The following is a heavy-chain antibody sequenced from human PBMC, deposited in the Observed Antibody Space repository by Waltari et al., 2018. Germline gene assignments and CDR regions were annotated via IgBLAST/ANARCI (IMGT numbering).Heavy chain of an antibody. Sequence: EVRLVESGGGLVQPGEFLRLSCAASGFSVSTNYMSWVRQAPGKGGEWVSVIYTSGDVYYEESVKGRFTNSRDIFKNTLYLQMNSLRNEDTAVYYCARTPYTSGWPGNFDYWGQGTLVTVSS. D-gene: IGHD6-25*01. V-gene: IGHV3-53*04. J-gene: IGHJ4*02. CDR2: IYTSGDV. CDR1: GFSVSTNY. CDR3: ARTPYTSGWPGNFDY.